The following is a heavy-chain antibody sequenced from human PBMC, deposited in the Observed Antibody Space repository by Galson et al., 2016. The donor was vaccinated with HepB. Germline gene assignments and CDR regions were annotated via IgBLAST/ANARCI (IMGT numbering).Heavy chain of an antibody. V-gene: IGHV4-30-2*01. CDR2: IYQTGST. J-gene: IGHJ4*02. D-gene: IGHD5-18*01. CDR1: GGFISSGGYT. CDR3: ARGVGYGLYYFDY. Sequence: TLSLTCAVSGGFISSGGYTWSWIRQPPGKGLEWIGSIYQTGSTYYNPSLKRRVTISVDRSKNQFSLKLDSVTAADTAVFYCARGVGYGLYYFDYWGQGTLVTVSS.